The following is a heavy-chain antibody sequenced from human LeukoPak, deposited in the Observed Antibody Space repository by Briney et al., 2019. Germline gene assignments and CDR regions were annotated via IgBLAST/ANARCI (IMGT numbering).Heavy chain of an antibody. J-gene: IGHJ4*02. CDR2: ISGSGGST. D-gene: IGHD2-2*01. CDR3: AKLADIVVVPAAYGGDYFDY. Sequence: GGSLRLSCAAPGFTFSSYAMSWVRQAPGKGLEWVSAISGSGGSTYYADSVKGRFTISRDNSKNTLYLQMNSLRAEDTAVYYYAKLADIVVVPAAYGGDYFDYWGQGTLVTVSS. V-gene: IGHV3-23*01. CDR1: GFTFSSYA.